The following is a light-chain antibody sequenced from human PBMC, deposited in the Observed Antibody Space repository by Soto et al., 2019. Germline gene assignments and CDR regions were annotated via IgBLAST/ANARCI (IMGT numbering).Light chain of an antibody. Sequence: QSVLTQPPSVSGAPGQRVTISCTGSSSNIGAGYDEHWYQQLPGTAPKLLIYGNSNRPSGVPDRFSGSKSGTSASLAITGLQAEDEADYYCPSYDSSLSGYVFGTGTKLTVL. CDR2: GNS. V-gene: IGLV1-40*01. CDR3: PSYDSSLSGYV. CDR1: SSNIGAGYD. J-gene: IGLJ1*01.